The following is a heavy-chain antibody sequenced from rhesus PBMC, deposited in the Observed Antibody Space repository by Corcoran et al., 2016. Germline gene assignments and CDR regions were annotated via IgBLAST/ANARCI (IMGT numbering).Heavy chain of an antibody. V-gene: IGHV4-127*01. J-gene: IGHJ4*01. D-gene: IGHD6-13*01. CDR3: ARDFSSWSFFDY. CDR2: IYGGSGST. Sequence: KESGPALVKPTQTLTLTCTFSGFSLTTSGMGVGWIRQPPGKGLEWIGFIYGGSGSTSYNPSLKSRVIISIDTAKNQFSLKLSSVTAADTAVYDCARDFSSWSFFDYWGQGVLVTVSS. CDR1: GFSLTTSGMG.